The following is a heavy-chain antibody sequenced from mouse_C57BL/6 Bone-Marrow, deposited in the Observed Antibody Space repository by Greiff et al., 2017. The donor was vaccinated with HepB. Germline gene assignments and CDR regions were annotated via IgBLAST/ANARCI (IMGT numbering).Heavy chain of an antibody. CDR3: AWGIRD. Sequence: EVKLQQSGPELVKPGASVKISCKASGYTFTDYYMNWVKQSHGKSLEWIGDINPNNGGTSYNQKFKGKATLTVDKSSSTAYMELRSLTSEDSAVYYCAWGIRDWGQGTTLTVSS. V-gene: IGHV1-26*01. CDR1: GYTFTDYY. J-gene: IGHJ2*01. CDR2: INPNNGGT.